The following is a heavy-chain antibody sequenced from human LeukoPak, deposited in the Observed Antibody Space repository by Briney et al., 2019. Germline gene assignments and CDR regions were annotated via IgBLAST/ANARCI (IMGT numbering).Heavy chain of an antibody. Sequence: SETLSLTCAVSGGSFSANYWSWIRQPPGGGPEWIGEINHTGRTNYNPSLKSRVTISVDMSKNQFTLKLSSVTAADTAVYYCARVPNDYGDFFFDYWGQGTLVTVSS. CDR3: ARVPNDYGDFFFDY. V-gene: IGHV4-34*01. CDR1: GGSFSANY. J-gene: IGHJ4*02. CDR2: INHTGRT. D-gene: IGHD4-17*01.